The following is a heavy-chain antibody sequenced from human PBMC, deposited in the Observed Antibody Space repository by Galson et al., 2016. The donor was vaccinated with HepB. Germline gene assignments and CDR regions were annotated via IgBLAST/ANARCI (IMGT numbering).Heavy chain of an antibody. Sequence: SETLSLTCAVYGGSFSGYYWSWIRQPPGKGLEWIGEIDHSGSTNYNPSLKSRVTISADTSKNQASLMVTSVTAADTAVYYCASPIHLWALEYWGQGTLVTVSS. CDR3: ASPIHLWALEY. CDR1: GGSFSGYY. V-gene: IGHV4-34*01. CDR2: IDHSGST. J-gene: IGHJ4*02. D-gene: IGHD5-18*01.